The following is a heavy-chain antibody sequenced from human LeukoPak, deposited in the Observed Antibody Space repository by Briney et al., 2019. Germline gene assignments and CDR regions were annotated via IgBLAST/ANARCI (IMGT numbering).Heavy chain of an antibody. CDR1: GGSFSGYY. CDR2: INHSGST. Sequence: SETLSLTCAVYGGSFSGYYWSWIRQPPGKGLEWIGEINHSGSTNYNPSLKSRVTISVDTSKSQFSLKLSSVTAADTAVYYCASQPTLGYCSGGSCYSGWFDPWGQGTLVTVSS. CDR3: ASQPTLGYCSGGSCYSGWFDP. J-gene: IGHJ5*02. D-gene: IGHD2-15*01. V-gene: IGHV4-34*01.